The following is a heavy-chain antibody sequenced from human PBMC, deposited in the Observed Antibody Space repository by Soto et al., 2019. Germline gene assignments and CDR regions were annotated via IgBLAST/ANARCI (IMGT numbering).Heavy chain of an antibody. Sequence: SETLSITCTVSGGSISSYYWSWIRQPPGKGLEWIGYIYYSGSTNYNPSLKSRVTISVDTSKNQFSLHLTSVTAADTAVYFCAREDDGGDSLDVWGQGTTVTVSS. V-gene: IGHV4-59*12. CDR3: AREDDGGDSLDV. J-gene: IGHJ6*02. D-gene: IGHD2-21*02. CDR1: GGSISSYY. CDR2: IYYSGST.